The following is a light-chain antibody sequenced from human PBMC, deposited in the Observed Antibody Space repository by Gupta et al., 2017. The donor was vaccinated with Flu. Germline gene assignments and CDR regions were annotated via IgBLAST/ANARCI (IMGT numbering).Light chain of an antibody. CDR1: STDLASYNL. J-gene: IGLJ1*01. V-gene: IGLV2-23*02. Sequence: GQSITISCSGTSTDLASYNLVSWYQQHPGKAPRLIICEVAKRPSGVSNRFSGSKSGDTASLTISGLQDDDEGDYYCCSYAGGYVFGIGTRVTVL. CDR2: EVA. CDR3: CSYAGGYV.